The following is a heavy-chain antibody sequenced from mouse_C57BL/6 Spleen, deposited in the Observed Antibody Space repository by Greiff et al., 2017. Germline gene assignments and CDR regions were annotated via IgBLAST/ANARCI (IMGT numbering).Heavy chain of an antibody. Sequence: VQLQQSVAELVRPGASVKLSCTASGFNIKNTYMHWVQQRPEQGLEWIGRIDPANGNTKYAPKFQGKATITADTSSNTAYLQLSSLTSEDTAIYYCAYYYGSSSWYFDYWGQGTTLTVSS. V-gene: IGHV14-3*01. CDR3: AYYYGSSSWYFDY. CDR1: GFNIKNTY. CDR2: IDPANGNT. D-gene: IGHD1-1*01. J-gene: IGHJ2*01.